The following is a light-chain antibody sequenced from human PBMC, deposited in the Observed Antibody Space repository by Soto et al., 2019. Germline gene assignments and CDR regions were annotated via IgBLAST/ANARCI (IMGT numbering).Light chain of an antibody. V-gene: IGKV1-5*03. Sequence: DIQMTQSPSTLSASVGDRVTIACRASQTIDRWLAWYQQKPGKAPNLLIYKTSILESGVPSRFSGSGSGKEFTLTISSLQPDDFATYYCQQYKSDPWTFGQGTKVEIK. J-gene: IGKJ1*01. CDR1: QTIDRW. CDR2: KTS. CDR3: QQYKSDPWT.